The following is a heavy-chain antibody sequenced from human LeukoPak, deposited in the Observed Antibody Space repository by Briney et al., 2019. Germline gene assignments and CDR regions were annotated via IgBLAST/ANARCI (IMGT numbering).Heavy chain of an antibody. CDR1: GYTFPSYF. CDR2: INLTGGST. J-gene: IGHJ4*02. Sequence: ASVKVSCKASGYTFPSYFMHWVRQAPGQGLEWMGIINLTGGSTTYAQKFQGRVTMTRDTSTSTVYMELSSLRSDDTAVYYCARTAARRFDYWGQGTLVTVSS. V-gene: IGHV1-46*01. D-gene: IGHD6-6*01. CDR3: ARTAARRFDY.